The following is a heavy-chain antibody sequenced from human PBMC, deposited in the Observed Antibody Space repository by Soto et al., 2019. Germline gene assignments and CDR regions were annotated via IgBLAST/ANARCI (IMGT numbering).Heavy chain of an antibody. D-gene: IGHD2-15*01. CDR3: AREFRAGWSHYYYGMDV. J-gene: IGHJ6*02. CDR1: VFTFSSYW. CDR2: IKQDGSEK. V-gene: IGHV3-7*03. Sequence: RGSLLLSCAASVFTFSSYWMSWVRQAPGKGLEWVVNIKQDGSEKYYVDSVKGRFTISRDNAKNSLYLQMNSLRAEDTAVYYCAREFRAGWSHYYYGMDVWGQGTTVTGSS.